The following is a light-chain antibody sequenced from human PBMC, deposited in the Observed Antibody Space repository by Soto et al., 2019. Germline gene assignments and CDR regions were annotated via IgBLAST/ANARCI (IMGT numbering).Light chain of an antibody. V-gene: IGKV3-11*01. Sequence: EIVLTQSPATLSVSPGERATLSCRASQSVNKHLAWYQHRPGQAPRLLIYDTSYRAAGIPARFSGSGSGTDFTLTISSLEPEDLAVYYCQQYGTSPYTFGQGTRLEIK. CDR2: DTS. CDR3: QQYGTSPYT. J-gene: IGKJ2*01. CDR1: QSVNKH.